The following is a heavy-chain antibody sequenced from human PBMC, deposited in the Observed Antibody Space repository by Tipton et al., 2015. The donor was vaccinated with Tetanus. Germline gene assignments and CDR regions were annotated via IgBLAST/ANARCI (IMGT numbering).Heavy chain of an antibody. CDR3: ARGVRDSYGFDY. CDR1: GFTFSTSW. Sequence: SLRLSCAASGFTFSTSWMHWVRQAPGKGLVWVSRINGDGNSVNYADSVKGRFTISRDNAKNTVYLQVNSLRVEDTAVYYCARGVRDSYGFDYWGQGTLATVSS. CDR2: INGDGNSV. V-gene: IGHV3-74*01. J-gene: IGHJ4*02. D-gene: IGHD5-18*01.